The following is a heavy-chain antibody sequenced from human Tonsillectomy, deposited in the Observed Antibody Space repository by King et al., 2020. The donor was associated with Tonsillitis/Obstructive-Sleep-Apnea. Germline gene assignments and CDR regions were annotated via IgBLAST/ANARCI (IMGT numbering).Heavy chain of an antibody. J-gene: IGHJ4*02. V-gene: IGHV4-4*02. CDR1: GGSIRSSTW. Sequence: QLQESGPGVVKPSGTLSLTCAVSGGSIRSSTWWSWVRQPPGKGLEWIGEIHHSGSTTYHPSLKSRVTISVDKSKNQYSLNLSSATAADTAVYYCARASGVVLPHATGPEDSYFDSWGRGTLVTVSS. CDR3: ARASGVVLPHATGPEDSYFDS. D-gene: IGHD1-14*01. CDR2: IHHSGST.